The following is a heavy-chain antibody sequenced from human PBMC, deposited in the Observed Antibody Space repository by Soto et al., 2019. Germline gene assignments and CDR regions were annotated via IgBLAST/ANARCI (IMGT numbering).Heavy chain of an antibody. D-gene: IGHD5-12*01. V-gene: IGHV4-30-2*01. CDR3: ASRFVDSATGYFDR. Sequence: SETLSLTCLVSGGSIISGNYSWTWIRQPPGKALEWIGYIYHSGSTYYNPSLRSRVTLSVDRSKNQFSLNMKSMTAADTAVYYCASRFVDSATGYFDRWGQGTLVTVSS. CDR2: IYHSGST. J-gene: IGHJ4*02. CDR1: GGSIISGNYS.